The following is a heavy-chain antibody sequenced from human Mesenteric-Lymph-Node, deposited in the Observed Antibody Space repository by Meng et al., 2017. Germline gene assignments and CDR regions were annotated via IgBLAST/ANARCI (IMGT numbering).Heavy chain of an antibody. V-gene: IGHV3-9*01. Sequence: GGSLRLSCAASGFTFDDYAMHWVRQAPGKGLEWVSGISWNSGSIGYADSVKGRFTISRDNAKNSLYLQMNSLRAEDTAVYYCATDSGYPQYYYYGMDVWGQGTTVTVSS. CDR3: ATDSGYPQYYYYGMDV. D-gene: IGHD3-22*01. CDR1: GFTFDDYA. J-gene: IGHJ6*02. CDR2: ISWNSGSI.